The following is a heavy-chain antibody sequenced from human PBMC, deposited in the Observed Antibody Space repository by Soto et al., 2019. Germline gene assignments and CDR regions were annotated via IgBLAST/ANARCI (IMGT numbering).Heavy chain of an antibody. D-gene: IGHD3-16*01. CDR2: VSATAGTT. Sequence: GVSLRLSCAAAGFTFSNYAMSWVRQAPGKGLEWVSLVSATAGTTYYTDSVKGRFTISRDNSRNTVYLQMNSLRADDTAVYYCAKDRLAGGFDYWRQGTLVTVSS. CDR1: GFTFSNYA. J-gene: IGHJ4*02. CDR3: AKDRLAGGFDY. V-gene: IGHV3-23*01.